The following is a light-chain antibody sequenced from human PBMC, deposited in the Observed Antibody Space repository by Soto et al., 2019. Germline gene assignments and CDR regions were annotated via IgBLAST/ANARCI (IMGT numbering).Light chain of an antibody. CDR2: EVS. CDR3: SSYGSTSTRYV. V-gene: IGLV2-14*01. Sequence: QSVLTQAASVSGSPGQSITISCTGTSSDVGGYNYVSWYQQHPGKAPKLMIYEVSNRPSGVSNRFSGSKSGNTASLTISGLQAEDEADYFCSSYGSTSTRYVFGTGTKLTVL. CDR1: SSDVGGYNY. J-gene: IGLJ1*01.